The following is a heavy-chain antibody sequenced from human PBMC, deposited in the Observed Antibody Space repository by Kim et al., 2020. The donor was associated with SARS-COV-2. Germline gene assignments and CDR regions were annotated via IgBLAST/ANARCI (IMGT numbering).Heavy chain of an antibody. J-gene: IGHJ4*01. CDR2: ISYDGSNK. V-gene: IGHV3-30*04. CDR3: ARDGGLIVGANGAFDY. D-gene: IGHD1-26*01. Sequence: GGSLRLSCAASGFTFSSYAMHWVRQAPGKGLEWVAVISYDGSNKYYADSVKGRFTISRDNSKNTLYLQMNSLRAEDTAVYYCARDGGLIVGANGAFDYWG. CDR1: GFTFSSYA.